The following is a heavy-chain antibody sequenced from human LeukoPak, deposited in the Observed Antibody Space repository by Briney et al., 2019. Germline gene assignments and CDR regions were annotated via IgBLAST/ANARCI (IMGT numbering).Heavy chain of an antibody. V-gene: IGHV4-61*01. CDR2: IYYSGST. D-gene: IGHD2-2*01. J-gene: IGHJ5*02. CDR3: AREAVGYCSGTSCTEGWLDP. CDR1: GGSVSSGTYY. Sequence: SETLSLTCTVSGGSVSSGTYYWSWIRQPPGKGLEWIGYIYYSGSTNYNPSLTGRVTISVHTSKTQFSLKLSSVTTADTAVYYCAREAVGYCSGTSCTEGWLDPWGQGTLVTVSS.